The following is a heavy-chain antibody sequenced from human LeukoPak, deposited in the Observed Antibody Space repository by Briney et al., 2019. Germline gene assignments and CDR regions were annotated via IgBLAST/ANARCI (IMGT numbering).Heavy chain of an antibody. D-gene: IGHD5-18*01. CDR2: IYISGST. V-gene: IGHV4-61*02. CDR1: GGSISSGSYY. CDR3: ARTRASWIQLLTWEGAHKHYFDY. Sequence: SETLSLTCTVSGGSISSGSYYWSWIRQPAGKGLEWIGRIYISGSTNYNPSLKSRFTISVYTSKNQFSLKLRSVNDADTAVYYCARTRASWIQLLTWEGAHKHYFDYWGQGTLVTVSS. J-gene: IGHJ4*02.